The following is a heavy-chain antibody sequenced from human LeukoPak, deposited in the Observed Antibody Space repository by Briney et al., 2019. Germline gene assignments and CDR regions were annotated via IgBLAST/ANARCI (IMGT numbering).Heavy chain of an antibody. V-gene: IGHV3-20*01. CDR2: IYWNGAYT. Sequence: GGSLRLSCAASGFTFDDYGMTWVRQAPGKGLEWVSGIYWNGAYTGYADSVRGRFTISRDNAKNSLYLQMNSLRAEDTALYHCARVRYCSSTDCYTRGHYYYYMDVWGKGTTVTVSS. CDR3: ARVRYCSSTDCYTRGHYYYYMDV. CDR1: GFTFDDYG. D-gene: IGHD2-2*02. J-gene: IGHJ6*03.